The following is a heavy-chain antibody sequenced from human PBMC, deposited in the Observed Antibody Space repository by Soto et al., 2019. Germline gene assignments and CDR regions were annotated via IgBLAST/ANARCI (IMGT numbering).Heavy chain of an antibody. J-gene: IGHJ6*02. CDR3: SRDSTGSQGGTEV. CDR2: IYSGGST. Sequence: EVQLVETGGGLIQPGGSLRLSCAASGFTVSSNYMSWVRQAPGKGLEWVSVIYSGGSTYYADSVKGRFTISRDNSKNTRSLHMNSLRARDTTVDYRSRDSTGSQGGTEVSGHRTTVTVSS. CDR1: GFTVSSNY. D-gene: IGHD3-10*01. V-gene: IGHV3-53*02.